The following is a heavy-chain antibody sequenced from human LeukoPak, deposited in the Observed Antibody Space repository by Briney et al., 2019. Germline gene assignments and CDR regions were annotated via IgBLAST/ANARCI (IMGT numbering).Heavy chain of an antibody. CDR1: GGSISSYY. V-gene: IGHV4-4*07. CDR2: VYTSGST. D-gene: IGHD3-10*01. Sequence: PSETLSLTCTVSGGSISSYYWSWIRQPAGKGLEWIGRVYTSGSTNYNPSLKSRVTMSVDTSKNQFSVKLSSVTAADTAVYYCARGVYYDSGSYHPHFDYWGQGTLVTVSS. J-gene: IGHJ4*02. CDR3: ARGVYYDSGSYHPHFDY.